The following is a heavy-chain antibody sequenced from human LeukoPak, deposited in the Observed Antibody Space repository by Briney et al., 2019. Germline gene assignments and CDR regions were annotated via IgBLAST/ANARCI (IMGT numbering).Heavy chain of an antibody. D-gene: IGHD3-16*02. CDR3: ARVGASVTFGGVIVT. CDR2: FYYSGST. Sequence: SETLSLTCTVSGDSISSSSYYWGWIRQPPGKGLECIGNFYYSGSTNYNPSLKSRVTISVDTSKNQFSLKLSSATAADTAVYYCARVGASVTFGGVIVTWGQGTLVTVSS. CDR1: GDSISSSSYY. J-gene: IGHJ5*02. V-gene: IGHV4-39*07.